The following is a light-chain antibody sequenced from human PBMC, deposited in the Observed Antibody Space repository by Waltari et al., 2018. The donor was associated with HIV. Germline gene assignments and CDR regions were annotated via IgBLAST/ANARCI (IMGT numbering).Light chain of an antibody. V-gene: IGLV2-23*02. J-gene: IGLJ1*01. CDR1: SSDVGSYNL. CDR2: EVS. Sequence: QSALTQPASVSGSPGPSLTISCTGTSSDVGSYNLVPWYQQHPGKAPKLMIYEVSKRPSGVSNRFSGSKSGNTASLTISGLQAEDEADYYCCSYAGSSTHVFGSGTKVTVL. CDR3: CSYAGSSTHV.